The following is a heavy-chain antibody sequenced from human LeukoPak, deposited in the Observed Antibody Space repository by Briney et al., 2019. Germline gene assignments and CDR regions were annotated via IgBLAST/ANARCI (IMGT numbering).Heavy chain of an antibody. D-gene: IGHD3-3*01. J-gene: IGHJ6*03. Sequence: GESLKISCKGSGYSFTSYWIGWVRQMPGKGLEWMGIIYPGDSDTRYSPSFQGQVTISADKSISTAYLQWSSLKASDTAMYYCARHGNDFWSGYYYYMDVWGKGTTVTVSS. CDR3: ARHGNDFWSGYYYYMDV. V-gene: IGHV5-51*01. CDR2: IYPGDSDT. CDR1: GYSFTSYW.